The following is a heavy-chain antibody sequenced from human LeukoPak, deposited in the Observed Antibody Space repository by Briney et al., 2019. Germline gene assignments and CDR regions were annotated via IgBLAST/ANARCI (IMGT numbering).Heavy chain of an antibody. Sequence: SETLSLTRAVYGGSFSGYYWSWIRQPPGKGLEWIGEINHSGSTNYNPSLKSRVTISVDTSKNQFSLKLSSVTAADTAVYYCARVPAAHARYYYYYGMDVWGQGTTVTVSS. CDR2: INHSGST. CDR3: ARVPAAHARYYYYYGMDV. J-gene: IGHJ6*02. CDR1: GGSFSGYY. V-gene: IGHV4-34*01. D-gene: IGHD2-2*01.